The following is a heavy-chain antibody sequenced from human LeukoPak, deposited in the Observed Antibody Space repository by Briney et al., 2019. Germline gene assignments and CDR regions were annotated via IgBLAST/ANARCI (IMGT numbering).Heavy chain of an antibody. J-gene: IGHJ6*03. V-gene: IGHV1-18*01. CDR1: GYTFTSYG. Sequence: VASVKVSCKASGYTFTSYGISWVRQAPGQGLEWMGWISAYNGSTNYAQKLQGRVTMTTDTSTSTAYMELRSLRSDDTAVYYCARAKAARQTYYYYMDVWGKGTTVTVSS. CDR2: ISAYNGST. CDR3: ARAKAARQTYYYYMDV. D-gene: IGHD6-6*01.